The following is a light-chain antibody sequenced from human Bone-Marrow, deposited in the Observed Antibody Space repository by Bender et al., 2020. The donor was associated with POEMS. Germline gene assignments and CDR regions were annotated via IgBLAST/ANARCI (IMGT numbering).Light chain of an antibody. J-gene: IGLJ1*01. V-gene: IGLV2-23*01. CDR2: EAD. CDR1: SSDIGYYSY. CDR3: CSYVGNYSYV. Sequence: QSALTQPASVSGSPGQSITISCTGSSSDIGYYSYVSWYQQHPDKAPKVLLYEADRRPSGVSDRFSGSTSGNTASLTISGLQPEDEADYFCCSYVGNYSYVFGP.